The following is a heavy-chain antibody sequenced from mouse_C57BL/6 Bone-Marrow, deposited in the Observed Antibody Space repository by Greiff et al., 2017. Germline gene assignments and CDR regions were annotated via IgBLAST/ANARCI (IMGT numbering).Heavy chain of an antibody. V-gene: IGHV1-63*01. CDR1: GYTFTNYW. Sequence: VQLQQSGAELVRPGTSVKMSCKASGYTFTNYWIGWAKQRPGHGLEWIGDIYPGGGYTNYNEKFKGKATLTADQSSSTAYMQFSSLTSEDSAIYYCARYDQLLRGYFDVWGTGTTVTVSS. J-gene: IGHJ1*03. CDR2: IYPGGGYT. D-gene: IGHD1-1*01. CDR3: ARYDQLLRGYFDV.